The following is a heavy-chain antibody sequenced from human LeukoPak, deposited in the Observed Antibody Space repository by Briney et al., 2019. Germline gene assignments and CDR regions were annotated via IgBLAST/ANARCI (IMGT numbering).Heavy chain of an antibody. CDR3: ARRRIDSMYNWFDP. Sequence: PSETLSLTCSVSGASISSQYWTWIRQPPGKGLEWIGYIYNSGSTNYNPSLKSRVTMSIDTSENQFSLRLTSVTAADTAVYYCARRRIDSMYNWFDPWGQGTLVIVSS. CDR1: GASISSQY. J-gene: IGHJ5*02. V-gene: IGHV4-59*11. CDR2: IYNSGST. D-gene: IGHD2-21*01.